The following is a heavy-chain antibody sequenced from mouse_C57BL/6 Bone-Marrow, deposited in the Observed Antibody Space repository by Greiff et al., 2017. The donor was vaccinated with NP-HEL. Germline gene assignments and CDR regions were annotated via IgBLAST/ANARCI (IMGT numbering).Heavy chain of an antibody. D-gene: IGHD2-1*01. Sequence: EVNLVESGGGLVKPGGSLKLSCAASGFTFSDYGMHWVRQAPEKGLEWVAYISSGSSTIYYADTVKGRFTISRDNAKNTLFLQMTSLRSEDTAMYYCARIYYGNWYFDVWGTGTTVTVSS. V-gene: IGHV5-17*01. CDR3: ARIYYGNWYFDV. J-gene: IGHJ1*03. CDR1: GFTFSDYG. CDR2: ISSGSSTI.